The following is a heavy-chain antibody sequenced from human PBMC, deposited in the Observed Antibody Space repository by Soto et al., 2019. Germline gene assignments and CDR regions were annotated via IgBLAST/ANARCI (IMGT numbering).Heavy chain of an antibody. CDR2: ISYDGSNK. J-gene: IGHJ6*02. Sequence: QVQLVESGGGVVQPGRSLRLSCAASGFTFSSYGMHWVRQAPGNGLEWVAVISYDGSNKYYADSVKGRFTISRDNSKNTLYLQMNSLRAEDTAVYYCAKEHVIAARFYGSMDVWGQGTTVTVSS. CDR1: GFTFSSYG. CDR3: AKEHVIAARFYGSMDV. V-gene: IGHV3-30*18. D-gene: IGHD6-6*01.